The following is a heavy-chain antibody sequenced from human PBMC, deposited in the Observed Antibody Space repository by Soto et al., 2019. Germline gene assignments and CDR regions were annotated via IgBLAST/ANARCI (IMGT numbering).Heavy chain of an antibody. CDR1: GFTFDDYT. D-gene: IGHD6-19*01. J-gene: IGHJ1*01. CDR3: ATSRTASAWTFGR. V-gene: IGHV3-43*01. Sequence: EVQLVESGGVVVQPGGSLRLSCAASGFTFDDYTMHWVRQAPGRGLEWVSLITWDGSNTYYADSVRGRFTISRDNGKNSLYLQMSSLRTEDTALYYCATSRTASAWTFGRWGQGTLVTVSS. CDR2: ITWDGSNT.